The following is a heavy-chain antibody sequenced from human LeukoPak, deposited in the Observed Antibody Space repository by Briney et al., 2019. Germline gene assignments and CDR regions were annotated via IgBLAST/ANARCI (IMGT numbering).Heavy chain of an antibody. CDR3: ARDRYYDSSAQDAFDI. Sequence: GGSLRLSCEASGFTFSAYAMTWVRQAPGKGLEWVSSIGSDNKPHYSESVKGRFAISRDNSKSMLFLQLNSLRAEDTALYYCARDRYYDSSAQDAFDIWGQGTMVTVSS. V-gene: IGHV3-23*01. D-gene: IGHD3-22*01. CDR2: IGSDNKP. J-gene: IGHJ3*02. CDR1: GFTFSAYA.